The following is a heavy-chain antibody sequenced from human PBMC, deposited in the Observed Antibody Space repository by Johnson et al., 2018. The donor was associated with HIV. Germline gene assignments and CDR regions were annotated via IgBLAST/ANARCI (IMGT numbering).Heavy chain of an antibody. V-gene: IGHV3-23*04. CDR3: ARDSSSWYPPEDAFDI. Sequence: VQLVESGGGLVQPGGSLRLSCAGSGFIFSNYAMSWARQAPGKGLEWVSIISGSGGNTYYADSAKGRFTISRDNAKNSLYLQMNSLRAEDTAVYYCARDSSSWYPPEDAFDIWGQGTMVTVSS. CDR1: GFIFSNYA. D-gene: IGHD6-13*01. J-gene: IGHJ3*02. CDR2: ISGSGGNT.